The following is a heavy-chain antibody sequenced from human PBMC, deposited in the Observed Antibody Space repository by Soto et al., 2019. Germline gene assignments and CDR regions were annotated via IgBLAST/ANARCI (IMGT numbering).Heavy chain of an antibody. V-gene: IGHV3-9*01. CDR2: IFWSGGSV. CDR1: GLTFDEHA. D-gene: IGHD4-17*01. Sequence: EVQLVEAGGGLVQPGRSLRLSCVVSGLTFDEHAMHWVRQGPGKGLEWVSGIFWSGGSVGYADSVKGRFTVSRDKAKNSLYLQMDSLRAEDTALYYCARDLTPGGADVCGQRTTVTVSS. J-gene: IGHJ6*02. CDR3: ARDLTPGGADV.